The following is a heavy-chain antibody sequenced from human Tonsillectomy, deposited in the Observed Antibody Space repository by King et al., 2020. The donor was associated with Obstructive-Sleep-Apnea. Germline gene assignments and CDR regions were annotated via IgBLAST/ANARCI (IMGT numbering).Heavy chain of an antibody. CDR3: ARGPYSGSYSYVDY. V-gene: IGHV1-69*01. CDR2: IIPIFGTA. D-gene: IGHD1-26*01. Sequence: VQLVESGAEVKKPGSSVKVSCKASGGTFISYAISWVRQAPGQGLEWMGGIIPIFGTADYAQKFQGRVTSTADESTSTAYMELSSLRSEDTAVYYCARGPYSGSYSYVDYWGQGTLVTVSS. CDR1: GGTFISYA. J-gene: IGHJ4*02.